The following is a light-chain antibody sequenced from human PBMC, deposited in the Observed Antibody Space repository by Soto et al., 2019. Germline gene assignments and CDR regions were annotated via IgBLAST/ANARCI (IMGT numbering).Light chain of an antibody. CDR2: AVS. V-gene: IGLV2-14*01. CDR1: SSDVGGYNY. CDR3: SSFTSSSILV. J-gene: IGLJ2*01. Sequence: QSALTQPASVSGSPGQSITISCTGTSSDVGGYNYVSWYQQHPGKAPKLMIYAVSNRPSGVSNRFSASKSGNTASLTISGLQPEDEADYYCSSFTSSSILVFGGGTKLTVL.